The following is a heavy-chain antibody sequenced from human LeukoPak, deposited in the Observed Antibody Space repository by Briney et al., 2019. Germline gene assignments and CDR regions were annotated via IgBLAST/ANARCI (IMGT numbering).Heavy chain of an antibody. CDR2: INPSGGGT. CDR1: GYTFTSYY. V-gene: IGHV1-46*01. CDR3: ARGVVINTLEYYFDY. Sequence: ASVMVSCKASGYTFTSYYMHWVRQAPGQGLEWMGIINPSGGGTSYAQKFQGRVTMTRDTSTNTVYMELSSLRSEDTAVYYCARGVVINTLEYYFDYWGQGTLVTVSS. D-gene: IGHD3-22*01. J-gene: IGHJ4*02.